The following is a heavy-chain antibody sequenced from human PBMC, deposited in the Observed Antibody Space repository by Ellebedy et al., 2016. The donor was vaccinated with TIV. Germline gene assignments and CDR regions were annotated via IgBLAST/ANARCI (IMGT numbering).Heavy chain of an antibody. V-gene: IGHV3-23*01. D-gene: IGHD1-20*01. J-gene: IGHJ4*02. Sequence: PGGSLRLSCAASGISLRSYAMSWVRQAPGKGLEWVSTIGGTGGTTYYRESVKGRFTVSRDTSRNTLYLQMTSLRAEEPAVYYCAKHPVAYNWKHADDYWGQGTLVTVSS. CDR2: IGGTGGTT. CDR3: AKHPVAYNWKHADDY. CDR1: GISLRSYA.